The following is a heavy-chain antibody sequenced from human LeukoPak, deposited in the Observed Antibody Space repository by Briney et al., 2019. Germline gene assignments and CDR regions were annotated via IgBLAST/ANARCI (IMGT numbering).Heavy chain of an antibody. CDR3: ARAPPYCSGGSCYITGYYYYMDV. CDR2: IYTSGST. CDR1: GGSISSYY. J-gene: IGHJ6*03. Sequence: PSETLSLTCTVSGGSISSYYWSWIRQPAGKGLEWIRRIYTSGSTNYNPSLKSRVTMSVDTSKNQFSLKLSSVTAADTAVYYCARAPPYCSGGSCYITGYYYYMDVWGKGTTATVSS. V-gene: IGHV4-4*07. D-gene: IGHD2-15*01.